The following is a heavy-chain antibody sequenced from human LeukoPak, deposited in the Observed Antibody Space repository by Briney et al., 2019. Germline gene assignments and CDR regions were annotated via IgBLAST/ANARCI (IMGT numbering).Heavy chain of an antibody. Sequence: SETLSLTCTVSGGSISSYYWSWIRQPPGKGLGWIGYIYYSGSTNYNPSLKSRVTISVDTSKNQFSLKLSSVTAADTAVYYCARPMVRGTNDAFDIWGQGTMVTVSS. CDR1: GGSISSYY. D-gene: IGHD3-10*01. V-gene: IGHV4-59*01. J-gene: IGHJ3*02. CDR2: IYYSGST. CDR3: ARPMVRGTNDAFDI.